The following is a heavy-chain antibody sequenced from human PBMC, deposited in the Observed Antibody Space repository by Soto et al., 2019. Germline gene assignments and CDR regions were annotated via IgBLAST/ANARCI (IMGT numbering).Heavy chain of an antibody. Sequence: GESLKISCKGSGYSFTSYWISWVRQMPGKGLEWMGRIDPSDSYTNYSPSSQGHVTISADKSISTAYLQWSSLKASDTAMYYCARPEGYCSGGSCPPTNDYWGQGTLVTVSS. J-gene: IGHJ4*02. V-gene: IGHV5-10-1*01. D-gene: IGHD2-15*01. CDR3: ARPEGYCSGGSCPPTNDY. CDR1: GYSFTSYW. CDR2: IDPSDSYT.